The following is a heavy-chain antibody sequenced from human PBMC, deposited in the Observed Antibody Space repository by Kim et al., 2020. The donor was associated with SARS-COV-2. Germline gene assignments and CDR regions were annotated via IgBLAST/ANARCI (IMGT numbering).Heavy chain of an antibody. CDR1: GFTFTSHG. V-gene: IGHV3-33*05. D-gene: IGHD1-1*01. CDR2: ISSDGRNR. Sequence: GGSLRLSCAASGFTFTSHGMHWVRQAPGKGLEWVAVISSDGRNRYYADSVKGRFTISRDISKNTLYLQMNSLSAEDTALYYCAKELTGTWSLDYWGQGTLATVSS. J-gene: IGHJ4*02. CDR3: AKELTGTWSLDY.